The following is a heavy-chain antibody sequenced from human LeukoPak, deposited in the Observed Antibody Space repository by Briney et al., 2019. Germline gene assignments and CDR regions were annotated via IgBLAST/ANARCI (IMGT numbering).Heavy chain of an antibody. V-gene: IGHV4-59*01. Sequence: SETLSLTCTVSGGSISTYYWSWIRQPPGKGLEWIGYIYYTGGTNYSPSLKSRVTISVDTSKNQFYLKLSSVTAADTAVYYCVRQGGPQLPPLHWGQGTLVTVSS. CDR2: IYYTGGT. CDR1: GGSISTYY. J-gene: IGHJ4*02. CDR3: VRQGGPQLPPLH. D-gene: IGHD2-2*01.